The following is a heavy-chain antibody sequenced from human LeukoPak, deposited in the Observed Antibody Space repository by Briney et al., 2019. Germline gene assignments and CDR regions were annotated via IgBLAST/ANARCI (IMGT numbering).Heavy chain of an antibody. J-gene: IGHJ3*02. CDR2: ISSSSSYI. CDR1: GFPFSSYW. CDR3: ARGSDYYGSGSYFIDAFDI. Sequence: PGGSLRLSCAASGFPFSSYWMNWVRQAPGKGLEWVSSISSSSSYIYYADSVKGRFTISRDNAKSSLYLQMNSLRAEDTAVYYCARGSDYYGSGSYFIDAFDIWGQGTMVTVSS. V-gene: IGHV3-21*01. D-gene: IGHD3-10*01.